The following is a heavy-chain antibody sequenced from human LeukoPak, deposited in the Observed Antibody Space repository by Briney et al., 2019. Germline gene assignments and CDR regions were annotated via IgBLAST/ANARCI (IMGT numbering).Heavy chain of an antibody. Sequence: GRSLRLSCAASGFTFSSYAMHWVRQAPGKGLEWVAVISYDGSNKYYADSVKGRFTISRDNSKNTLYLQMNSLRAEDTAVYYCARMDYVEAFGIWGQGTMVTVSS. CDR3: ARMDYVEAFGI. J-gene: IGHJ3*02. CDR1: GFTFSSYA. V-gene: IGHV3-30*04. CDR2: ISYDGSNK. D-gene: IGHD4-17*01.